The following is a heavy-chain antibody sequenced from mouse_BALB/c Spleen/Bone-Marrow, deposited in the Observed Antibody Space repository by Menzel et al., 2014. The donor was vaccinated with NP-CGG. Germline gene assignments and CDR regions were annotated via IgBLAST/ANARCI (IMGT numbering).Heavy chain of an antibody. CDR3: VSYYYGNYFDS. V-gene: IGHV14-3*02. CDR1: GFNIKDTY. CDR2: IDPANGNI. J-gene: IGHJ2*01. D-gene: IGHD1-1*01. Sequence: EVQLQQSGAELVKPGASVKLSCTASGFNIKDTYMHWVKQRPEQGLEWIGRIDPANGNIKYDPKFQGKATITADTSSNTAYLQLSSLTSEDTAVYYCVSYYYGNYFDSWGQGTTLTVSS.